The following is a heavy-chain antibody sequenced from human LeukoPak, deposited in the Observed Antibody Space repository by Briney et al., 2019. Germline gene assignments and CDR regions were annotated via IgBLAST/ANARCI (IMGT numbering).Heavy chain of an antibody. J-gene: IGHJ4*02. CDR1: GFSLSTSGMC. V-gene: IGHV2-70*11. CDR3: ARIPYSYGTFDY. D-gene: IGHD5-18*01. CDR2: IDWDDDK. Sequence: SGPTLVNPTQTLTLTCTFSGFSLSTSGMCVSWIRQPPGKALEWLARIDWDDDKYYSTSLKTRLTISKDTSKNQVVLTMTNMGPVDTATYYCARIPYSYGTFDYWGQGTLVTVSS.